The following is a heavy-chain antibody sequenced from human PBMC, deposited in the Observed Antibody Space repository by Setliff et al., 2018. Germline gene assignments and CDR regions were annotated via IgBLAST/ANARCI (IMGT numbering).Heavy chain of an antibody. CDR3: ARRDQAGFFDY. CDR1: GGTFSGYG. D-gene: IGHD2-2*01. CDR2: IMAIFGPA. Sequence: SVKVSCKASGGTFSGYGIAWVRQAPGQGLEWMGGIMAIFGPANYAQMFQGRVTITTDESTSTSYMELSSLRSEDTALYYCARRDQAGFFDYWGQGTLVTVSS. V-gene: IGHV1-69*05. J-gene: IGHJ4*02.